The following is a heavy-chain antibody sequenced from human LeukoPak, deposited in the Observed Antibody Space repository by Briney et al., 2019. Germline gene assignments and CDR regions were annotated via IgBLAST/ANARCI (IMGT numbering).Heavy chain of an antibody. J-gene: IGHJ3*02. CDR2: INPNSGGT. Sequence: ASVKVSCKASGDTFTGYYMHWVRQAPGEGLEWMGWINPNSGGTNYAQKFQSRVTMTRDMSTSTVYMQLSSLISEDTAVCSCARASSWYMDAFDIWGQGTMVTVSS. D-gene: IGHD6-13*01. CDR1: GDTFTGYY. V-gene: IGHV1-2*02. CDR3: ARASSWYMDAFDI.